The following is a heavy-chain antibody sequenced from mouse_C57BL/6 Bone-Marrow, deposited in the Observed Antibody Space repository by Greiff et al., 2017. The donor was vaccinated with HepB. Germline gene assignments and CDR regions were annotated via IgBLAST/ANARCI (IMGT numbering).Heavy chain of an antibody. D-gene: IGHD1-2*01. CDR1: GFNIKDDY. V-gene: IGHV14-3*01. Sequence: VQLQQSGAELVRPGASVKLSCTASGFNIKDDYMHWVKQRPEQGLEWIGWIDPANGNTKYAPKFQGKATITADTSSNTAYLQLSSLTSEDTAIYYCASSRGGYYGAMDYWGQGTSVTVSS. CDR2: IDPANGNT. J-gene: IGHJ4*01. CDR3: ASSRGGYYGAMDY.